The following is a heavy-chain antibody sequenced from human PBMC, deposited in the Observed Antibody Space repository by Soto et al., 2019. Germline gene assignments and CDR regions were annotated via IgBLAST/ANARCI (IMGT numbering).Heavy chain of an antibody. CDR3: ARGLAKVAGGAFDI. CDR2: LWYDGSSE. CDR1: GFNFSFSG. J-gene: IGHJ3*02. Sequence: QVHLVESGGGVVQPGRSLRLSCAASGFNFSFSGMHWVRQAPGKGLEWVAGLWYDGSSENYADSVKGRFTISRHNSKNTLHLQMDSLRVEDTAMYYCARGLAKVAGGAFDIWGQGTMVIVSS. V-gene: IGHV3-33*01. D-gene: IGHD3-16*01.